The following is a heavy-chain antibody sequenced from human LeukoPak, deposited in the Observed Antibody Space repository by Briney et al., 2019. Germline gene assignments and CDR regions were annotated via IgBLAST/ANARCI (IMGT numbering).Heavy chain of an antibody. CDR2: IYYSGST. V-gene: IGHV4-31*03. CDR1: GGSISSGGYY. CDR3: ASKKDTAMVH. D-gene: IGHD5-18*01. J-gene: IGHJ4*02. Sequence: SETLSLTCTVSGGSISSGGYYWSWIRQHPGKGLEWIGYIYYSGSTYYNPSLKSRVTISVDTSKNQFSLKLSSVTAADTAVYYCASKKDTAMVHWGQGTLVTVSS.